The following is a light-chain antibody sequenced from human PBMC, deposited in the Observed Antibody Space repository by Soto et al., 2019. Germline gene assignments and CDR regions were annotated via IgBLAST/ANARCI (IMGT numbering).Light chain of an antibody. CDR3: SSYTSSSTWV. Sequence: QSVLTQPPSVSGAPGQRVTISCTGSSSNIGAGYDVHWYLHLPGTAPKLLIFGNSHRPSGVPDRFSASKSGTSASLAITGLQAEDEADYYCSSYTSSSTWVFGGGTKLTVL. CDR1: SSNIGAGYD. CDR2: GNS. V-gene: IGLV1-40*01. J-gene: IGLJ3*02.